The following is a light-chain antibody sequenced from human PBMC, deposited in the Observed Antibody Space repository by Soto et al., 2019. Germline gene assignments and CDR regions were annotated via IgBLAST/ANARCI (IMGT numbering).Light chain of an antibody. CDR3: SSYTSSSSWV. CDR2: DVS. CDR1: SSDVGGYNY. V-gene: IGLV2-14*01. Sequence: QSVLTQPASVSGSPGQSITSSCTGTSSDVGGYNYVSWYQQHPGNAPKLMIYDVSNRPSGVSNRFSGSKSGNTASLTISGLQAEDEADYYCSSYTSSSSWVFGGGTKLTVL. J-gene: IGLJ3*02.